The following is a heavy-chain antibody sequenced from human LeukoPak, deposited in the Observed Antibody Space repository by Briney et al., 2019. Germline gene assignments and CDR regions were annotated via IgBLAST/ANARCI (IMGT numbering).Heavy chain of an antibody. CDR3: AINPTIFGVVSFDY. V-gene: IGHV1-69-2*01. Sequence: ASVKVSCKVSGYTFTDYYMHWVQQAPGKGLEWMGLVDPEDGETIYAEKFQGRVTITADTSTDTAYMELSSLRSEDTAVYYCAINPTIFGVVSFDYWGQGTLVTVSS. CDR1: GYTFTDYY. D-gene: IGHD3-3*01. CDR2: VDPEDGET. J-gene: IGHJ4*02.